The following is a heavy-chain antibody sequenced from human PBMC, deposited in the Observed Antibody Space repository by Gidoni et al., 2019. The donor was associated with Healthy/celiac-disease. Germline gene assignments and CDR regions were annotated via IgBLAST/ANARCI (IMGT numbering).Heavy chain of an antibody. CDR3: AKDRYRGIFGVVIMDV. V-gene: IGHV3-30*18. CDR1: GFTFSSYG. Sequence: QVQLVESGGGVVQPGRSLRLSCAASGFTFSSYGMHWVRQAPGKGLEWVAVISYDGSNKYYADSVKGRFTISRDNSKNTLYLQMNSLRAEDTAVYYCAKDRYRGIFGVVIMDVWGQGTTVTVSS. D-gene: IGHD3-3*01. CDR2: ISYDGSNK. J-gene: IGHJ6*02.